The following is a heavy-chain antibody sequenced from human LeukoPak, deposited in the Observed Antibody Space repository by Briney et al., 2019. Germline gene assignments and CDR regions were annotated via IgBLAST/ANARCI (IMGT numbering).Heavy chain of an antibody. Sequence: SEALSLTCTVSGGSISRSSYYWGWIRQPPGKGLEWIGSIYYSGSTYYNPSLKSRVTISVDTSKNQFSLKLSSVTAADTAVYYCARYDCSSTSFFMGQGLFDPCGQGTLVTVSS. V-gene: IGHV4-39*01. D-gene: IGHD2-2*01. CDR3: ARYDCSSTSFFMGQGLFDP. CDR1: GGSISRSSYY. CDR2: IYYSGST. J-gene: IGHJ5*02.